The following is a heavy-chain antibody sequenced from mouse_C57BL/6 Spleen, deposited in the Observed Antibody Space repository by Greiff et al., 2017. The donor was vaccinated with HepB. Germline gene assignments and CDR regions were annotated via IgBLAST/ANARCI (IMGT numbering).Heavy chain of an antibody. D-gene: IGHD1-1*01. CDR3: TRGAVGANYAMDY. CDR2: IDPENGDT. CDR1: GFNIKDDY. V-gene: IGHV14-4*01. J-gene: IGHJ4*01. Sequence: EVKLVESGAELVRPGASVKLSCTASGFNIKDDYMHWVKQRPEQGLEWIGWIDPENGDTEYASKFQGKATITVDTSSNSAYLQLSSLTSEDTAVYYCTRGAVGANYAMDYWGQGTSVTVSS.